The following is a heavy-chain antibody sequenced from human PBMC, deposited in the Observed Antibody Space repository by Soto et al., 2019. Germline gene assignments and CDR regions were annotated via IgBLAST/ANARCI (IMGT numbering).Heavy chain of an antibody. V-gene: IGHV3-30*03. J-gene: IGHJ1*01. CDR1: GFTFSSYG. Sequence: QVQLVESGGGVVQPGRSLRLSCAASGFTFSSYGMHWVRQAPGKGLEWVAVISYDGSNKYYADSVKGRFTISRDNSKNTLYLQMNSRRAEDTAVYYCATPLEHWGQGTLVTVSS. CDR2: ISYDGSNK. CDR3: ATPLEH.